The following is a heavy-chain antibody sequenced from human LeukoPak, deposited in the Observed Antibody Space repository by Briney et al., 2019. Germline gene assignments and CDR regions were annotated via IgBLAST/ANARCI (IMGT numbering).Heavy chain of an antibody. CDR2: ISYDGSNK. CDR1: GFTFSSYG. J-gene: IGHJ5*02. CDR3: AKDRPMLDP. Sequence: PGRSLRLSCAASGFTFSSYGMHWVRRAPGKGLEWVAVISYDGSNKYYADSVKGRFTISRDNSKNTLYLQMNSLRAEDTAVYYCAKDRPMLDPWGQGTLVTVSS. V-gene: IGHV3-30*18.